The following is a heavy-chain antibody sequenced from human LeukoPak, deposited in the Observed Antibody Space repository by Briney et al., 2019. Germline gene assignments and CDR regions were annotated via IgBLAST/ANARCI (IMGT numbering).Heavy chain of an antibody. CDR2: IYDSGTT. D-gene: IGHD6-19*01. CDR3: AGRRSSGWYAY. Sequence: GGSLRLSCATSGFTISSNYMSWVRQAPGKGLEWVSVIYDSGTTYYADSVKGRFLIFRDTSKNTVDLQMNSLRVEDTAVYYCAGRRSSGWYAYWGQGTLVTVSS. CDR1: GFTISSNY. J-gene: IGHJ4*02. V-gene: IGHV3-53*01.